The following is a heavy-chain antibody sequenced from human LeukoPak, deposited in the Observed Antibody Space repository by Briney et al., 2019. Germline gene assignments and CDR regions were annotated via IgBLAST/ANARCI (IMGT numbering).Heavy chain of an antibody. D-gene: IGHD2-21*01. V-gene: IGHV4-61*02. CDR1: GGSISSSNYY. CDR2: IYSSGST. J-gene: IGHJ4*02. Sequence: PSQTLSLTCAVSGGSISSSNYYWSWIRQPAGQGLEWVGSIYSSGSTKYNPSLKSRVSMSVDTSKNQFSLKLSSVTAADTAVYYCAAQCGGDCSYFFDYWGQGTLVTVSS. CDR3: AAQCGGDCSYFFDY.